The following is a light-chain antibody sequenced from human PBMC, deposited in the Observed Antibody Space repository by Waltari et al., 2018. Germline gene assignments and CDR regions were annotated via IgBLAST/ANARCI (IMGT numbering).Light chain of an antibody. V-gene: IGLV8-61*01. CDR1: SGSVSTTSY. J-gene: IGLJ3*02. CDR3: SLYMGSGIWV. Sequence: QTVVTQEPSLSVSPGGTVTLTCALTSGSVSTTSYASWYQQTPGQPPRTRVYKGSSRSSGVPDRFSGSILGNKAALTITGAQADDESNYYCSLYMGSGIWVFGGGTKLTVL. CDR2: KGS.